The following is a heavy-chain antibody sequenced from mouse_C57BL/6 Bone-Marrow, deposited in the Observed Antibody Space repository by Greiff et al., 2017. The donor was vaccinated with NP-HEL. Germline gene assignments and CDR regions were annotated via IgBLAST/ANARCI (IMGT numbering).Heavy chain of an antibody. CDR2: IDPSDSYT. CDR3: AREGNYYGSSNWYFDV. Sequence: QVQLQQPGAELVMPGASVKLSCKASGYTFTSYWMHWVKQRPGQGLEWIGEIDPSDSYTNYNQKCKGKSTLTVDKSSSTAYVQLSSLTSEDSAVYYCAREGNYYGSSNWYFDVWGTGTTVTVSS. D-gene: IGHD1-1*01. V-gene: IGHV1-69*01. J-gene: IGHJ1*03. CDR1: GYTFTSYW.